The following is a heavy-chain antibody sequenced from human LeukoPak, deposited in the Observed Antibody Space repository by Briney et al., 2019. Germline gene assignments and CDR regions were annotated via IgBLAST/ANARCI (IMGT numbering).Heavy chain of an antibody. CDR1: GYTFTGYY. CDR3: ARDPFRSEAGGGGFDY. D-gene: IGHD2-15*01. Sequence: ASVKVSCKASGYTFTGYYMHWVRQAPGQGLEWMGWINPNSGGTNYAQKFQGRVTMTRDTSISTAYMELSRLRSDDTAVYYCARDPFRSEAGGGGFDYWGQGTLVTVSS. V-gene: IGHV1-2*02. CDR2: INPNSGGT. J-gene: IGHJ4*02.